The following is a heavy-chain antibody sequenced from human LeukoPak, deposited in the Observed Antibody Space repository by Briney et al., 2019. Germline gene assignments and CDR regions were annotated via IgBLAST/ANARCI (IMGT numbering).Heavy chain of an antibody. J-gene: IGHJ4*02. V-gene: IGHV3-23*01. CDR2: ISGNGGST. CDR3: ARGPSGYHNT. CDR1: GFTFSSYA. D-gene: IGHD5-12*01. Sequence: PGGSLRLSCAASGFTFSSYAMSWVRQAPGKGLEWVSAISGNGGSTYYADSVKGRFTISRDNSKNTLYLQMNSLRAGDTAVYYCARGPSGYHNTGGQGTLVTVSS.